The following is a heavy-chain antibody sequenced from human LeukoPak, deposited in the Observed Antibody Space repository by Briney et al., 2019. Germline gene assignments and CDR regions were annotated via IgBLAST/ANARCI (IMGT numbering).Heavy chain of an antibody. Sequence: SVKVSCKASGGTFSSYAISWVRQAPGQGLEWMGGIIPIFGTANYEQKFQGRVTITTDESTSTAYMELSSLRSEDTAVYYCATPRDGYNYRTFNYWGQGTLVTVSS. D-gene: IGHD5-24*01. V-gene: IGHV1-69*05. CDR2: IIPIFGTA. J-gene: IGHJ4*02. CDR1: GGTFSSYA. CDR3: ATPRDGYNYRTFNY.